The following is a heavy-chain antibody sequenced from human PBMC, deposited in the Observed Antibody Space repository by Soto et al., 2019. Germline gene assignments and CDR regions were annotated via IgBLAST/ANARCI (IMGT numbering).Heavy chain of an antibody. CDR2: IYSGGST. CDR1: GFTVSSKY. D-gene: IGHD3-10*01. V-gene: IGHV3-53*04. CDR3: TRGPYGTGGDYYYGMDV. Sequence: EVQLVESGGGLVQPGGSLRLSCAVSGFTVSSKYMSWVRQAPGQGLEWVSVIYSGGSTYYADSVKGRFTISRHNSMNAXYLQMNSLRADDTAVYYCTRGPYGTGGDYYYGMDVWGQGTTVTVSS. J-gene: IGHJ6*02.